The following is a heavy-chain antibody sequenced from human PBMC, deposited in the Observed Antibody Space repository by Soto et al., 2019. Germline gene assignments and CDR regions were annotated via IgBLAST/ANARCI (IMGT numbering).Heavy chain of an antibody. J-gene: IGHJ5*02. D-gene: IGHD3-10*01. V-gene: IGHV4-31*03. CDR3: ARRINMVRGVFVPFDP. CDR2: IYYSGST. Sequence: SETLSLTCTVSGGSISSGGYYWSWIRQHPGKGLEWIGYIYYSGSTYYNPSLKSRVTISVDTSKNQFSLKLSSVTAADTAVYYCARRINMVRGVFVPFDPWGHGTPVTLXS. CDR1: GGSISSGGYY.